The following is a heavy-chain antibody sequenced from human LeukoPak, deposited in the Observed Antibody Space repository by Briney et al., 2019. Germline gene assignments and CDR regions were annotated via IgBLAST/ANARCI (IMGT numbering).Heavy chain of an antibody. Sequence: ASVKVSCKASGYAFTSYGISWVRQAPGQGLEWMGWISAYNGNTNYARKLQGRVTMTTDTSTSTAYMELRSLRSDDTAVYYCAREPLRGGDYVWGQGTLVTVSS. CDR3: AREPLRGGDYV. J-gene: IGHJ4*02. CDR2: ISAYNGNT. D-gene: IGHD2-21*02. V-gene: IGHV1-18*01. CDR1: GYAFTSYG.